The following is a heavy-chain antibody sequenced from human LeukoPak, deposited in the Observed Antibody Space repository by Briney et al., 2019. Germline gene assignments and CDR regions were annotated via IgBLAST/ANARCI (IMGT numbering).Heavy chain of an antibody. CDR3: AREDSSSSGVGYYYYMDV. Sequence: WGSLRLSGAASGFTFSSYAMNWVRQAPGKGLEWVSYIGSRSSTIYYADSVKGRFTISRDNAKNSLYVQMNSLRADDTAVYYCAREDSSSSGVGYYYYMDVWGKGTTVTVSS. V-gene: IGHV3-48*01. D-gene: IGHD6-6*01. J-gene: IGHJ6*03. CDR1: GFTFSSYA. CDR2: IGSRSSTI.